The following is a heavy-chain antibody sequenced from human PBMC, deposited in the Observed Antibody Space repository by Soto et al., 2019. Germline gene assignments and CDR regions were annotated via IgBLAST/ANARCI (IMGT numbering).Heavy chain of an antibody. Sequence: EAQLLESGGGLVQPGGSLRLSCVVSGFTFSAYAMSWVRQTPGRGLEWVAAISGRGERTYYADSGKGRFTISRDNSKDTLYLQMDSLRVEDTAVYYCPKDAFSGYDSAYWGQGTLVSVSS. D-gene: IGHD5-12*01. J-gene: IGHJ4*02. V-gene: IGHV3-23*01. CDR1: GFTFSAYA. CDR3: PKDAFSGYDSAY. CDR2: ISGRGERT.